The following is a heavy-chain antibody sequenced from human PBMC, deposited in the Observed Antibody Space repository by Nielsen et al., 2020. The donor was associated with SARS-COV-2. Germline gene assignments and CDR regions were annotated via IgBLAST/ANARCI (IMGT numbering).Heavy chain of an antibody. CDR1: GYSFSTYW. J-gene: IGHJ4*02. CDR3: ARHGGKQLWSAADKNYFDS. Sequence: GGSLRLSCQASGYSFSTYWIGWVRQMPGKGLEWLGVIYPGDTDTRYSPSVHGQVTISVDTSINTAYLQLSSLKASDTAIYYCARHGGKQLWSAADKNYFDSWGQGSLVTVSS. D-gene: IGHD1-1*01. V-gene: IGHV5-51*01. CDR2: IYPGDTDT.